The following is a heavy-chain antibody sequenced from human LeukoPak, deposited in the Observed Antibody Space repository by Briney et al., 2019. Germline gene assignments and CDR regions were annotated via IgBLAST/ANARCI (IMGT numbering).Heavy chain of an antibody. Sequence: PSETLSLTCTVSGGSISSYYWSWIRQPPGKGLEWIGYIYYSGSTNYNPSLKSRVTISVDTSKNQFSLKLSSVTAADTAVYYCARVDTAGGAFDYWGQGTLVTVSS. CDR3: ARVDTAGGAFDY. J-gene: IGHJ4*02. V-gene: IGHV4-59*01. D-gene: IGHD5-18*01. CDR1: GGSISSYY. CDR2: IYYSGST.